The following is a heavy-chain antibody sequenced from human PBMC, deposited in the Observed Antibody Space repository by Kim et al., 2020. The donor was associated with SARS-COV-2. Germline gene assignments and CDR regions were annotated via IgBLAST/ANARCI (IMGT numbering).Heavy chain of an antibody. J-gene: IGHJ4*02. CDR1: GGSISSSTYY. V-gene: IGHV4-39*02. CDR2: IYYSGST. D-gene: IGHD2-15*01. Sequence: SETLSLTCIVSGGSISSSTYYWGWIRQPPGKGLEWIGNIYYSGSTYSNPSLKSRVTISVDTSKNHFSLKLSSVTAADTAVYYCARGHCSGDSCYSRFDSWGQGTLVTVSS. CDR3: ARGHCSGDSCYSRFDS.